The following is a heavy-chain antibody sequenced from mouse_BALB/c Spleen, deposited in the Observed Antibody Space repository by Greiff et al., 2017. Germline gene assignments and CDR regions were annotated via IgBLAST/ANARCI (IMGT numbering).Heavy chain of an antibody. CDR2: INPGSSTI. CDR1: GFDFSRYW. V-gene: IGHV4-2*02. J-gene: IGHJ4*01. CDR3: ARQGITTATMDY. Sequence: EVKLQESGGGLVQPGGSLNLSCAASGFDFSRYWMSWARQAPGKGQEWIGEINPGSSTINYTPSLKDKFIISRDNAKNTLYLQMSKVRSEDTALYYCARQGITTATMDYWGQGTSVTVSS. D-gene: IGHD1-2*01.